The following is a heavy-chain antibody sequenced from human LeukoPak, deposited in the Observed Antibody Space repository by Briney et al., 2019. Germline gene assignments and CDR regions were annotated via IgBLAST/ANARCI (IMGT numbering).Heavy chain of an antibody. J-gene: IGHJ1*01. CDR1: GFTFSRYW. D-gene: IGHD6-19*01. Sequence: GGSLRLSCSPSGFTFSRYWMSWVRQAPGKGLEWVANIKKDGSEKYYVDPVKGRFTISRDNAKNSLYLQMNSLRAEDTALYYCAKDMGGVAGNFQHWGQGTLVTVSS. CDR3: AKDMGGVAGNFQH. V-gene: IGHV3-7*03. CDR2: IKKDGSEK.